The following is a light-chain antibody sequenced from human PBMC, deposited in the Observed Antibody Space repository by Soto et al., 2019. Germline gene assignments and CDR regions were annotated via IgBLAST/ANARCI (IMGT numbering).Light chain of an antibody. J-gene: IGKJ2*01. Sequence: DNQMTQSPSTLSGSLGDSPPTAWSSIQSIGRLLAWYQQKPGTVPKLLIYEASTLESGVPSMFSGSRSGTEFTLTVSSLQPHDGATYYSQKYNDRFPYTFGKGTKVDIK. CDR2: EAS. CDR3: QKYNDRFPYT. V-gene: IGKV1-5*03. CDR1: QSIGRL.